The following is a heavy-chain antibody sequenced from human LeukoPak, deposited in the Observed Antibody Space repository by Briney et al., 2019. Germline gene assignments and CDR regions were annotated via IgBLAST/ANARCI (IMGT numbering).Heavy chain of an antibody. CDR1: GFTFSSYW. J-gene: IGHJ3*02. D-gene: IGHD6-6*01. CDR3: ARGRSSWSDAFDI. CDR2: INSDGSST. Sequence: GGSLRLSCAASGFTFSSYWMHWVRQAPGKGLVWVSRINSDGSSTSYADSVRGRFTVSRDNTKNSLYLQMNSLRVEDTAVYYCARGRSSWSDAFDIWGQGTMVTVSS. V-gene: IGHV3-74*01.